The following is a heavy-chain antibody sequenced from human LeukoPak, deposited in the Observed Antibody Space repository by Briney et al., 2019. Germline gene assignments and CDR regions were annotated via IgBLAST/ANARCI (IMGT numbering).Heavy chain of an antibody. V-gene: IGHV3-23*01. J-gene: IGHJ4*02. CDR2: ISGRGGST. CDR3: ATVEYSSLFDY. CDR1: GFTFSSYA. D-gene: IGHD6-6*01. Sequence: GESLRLSCAASGFTFSSYAMSWVRQAPGKGREWVSAISGRGGSTYYAASVKRRFTISRDNSKTTLYLQMNSMRAEDTAVYYCATVEYSSLFDYWGQGTMVTVSS.